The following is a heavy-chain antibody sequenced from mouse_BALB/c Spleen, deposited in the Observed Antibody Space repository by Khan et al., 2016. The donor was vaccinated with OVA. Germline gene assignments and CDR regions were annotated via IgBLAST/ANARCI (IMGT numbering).Heavy chain of an antibody. D-gene: IGHD1-1*01. V-gene: IGHV1S41*01. CDR3: SRSNYYGSTLYAMDY. J-gene: IGHJ4*01. CDR2: IAPGSSSS. CDR1: GYTFTSYW. Sequence: DLVKTGASVRLSCKASGYTFTSYWINWIKQRPGQGLEWIGHIAPGSSSSYYNPLFKGKANLTVDTSSTQAYIQLSRLSSEDSDVFFCSRSNYYGSTLYAMDYWGQGTSVTVSS.